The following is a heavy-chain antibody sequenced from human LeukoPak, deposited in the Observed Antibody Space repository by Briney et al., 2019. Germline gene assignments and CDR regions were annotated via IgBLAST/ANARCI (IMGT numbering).Heavy chain of an antibody. D-gene: IGHD2-21*02. J-gene: IGHJ4*02. V-gene: IGHV4-61*05. CDR3: ARCSNPSGDPIDY. Sequence: SETLSLTCTVSGGSISSSSYYWGRIRQPPGKGLVWIGYIYYSGSTHYNPSLKSRVTITVDTSKNQFSLKLSSGTGADPAVYYCARCSNPSGDPIDYWGQGTLVTVHS. CDR1: GGSISSSSYY. CDR2: IYYSGST.